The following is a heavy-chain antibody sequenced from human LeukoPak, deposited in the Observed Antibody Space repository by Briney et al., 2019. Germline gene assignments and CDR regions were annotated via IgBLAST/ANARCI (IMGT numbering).Heavy chain of an antibody. D-gene: IGHD3-10*01. J-gene: IGHJ5*02. CDR2: ISGSGGAT. CDR3: AKLGQLLWFGELLSNWFDP. V-gene: IGHV3-23*01. CDR1: GFTFRGYA. Sequence: GGSLRLSCAASGFTFRGYAMSWVRQAPGKGLEWVSGISGSGGATYYADSVKGRFTISRDNSKNTLYLQMNSLTAEDTAVYYCAKLGQLLWFGELLSNWFDPWGQGTLVTVSS.